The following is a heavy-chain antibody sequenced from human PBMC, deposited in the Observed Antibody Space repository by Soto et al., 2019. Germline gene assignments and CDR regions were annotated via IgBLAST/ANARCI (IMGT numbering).Heavy chain of an antibody. J-gene: IGHJ3*02. CDR1: GLTVSGKKY. D-gene: IGHD4-17*01. CDR3: ATWHLREHAYDI. V-gene: IGHV3-53*01. Sequence: DVHLVESGGGLIQPGGSLRLSCAASGLTVSGKKYLAWVRQAPGKGLEWVSALYDVDGTFYADSVKGRFTTSGDSSRTFVYLQMNSLRPDDTAVYYCATWHLREHAYDIWGQGTAVTVSS. CDR2: LYDVDGT.